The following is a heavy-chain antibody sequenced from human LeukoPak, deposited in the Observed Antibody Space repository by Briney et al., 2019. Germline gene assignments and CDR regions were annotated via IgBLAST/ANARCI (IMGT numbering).Heavy chain of an antibody. CDR1: GFTVSSNY. CDR2: IYSGGST. J-gene: IGHJ4*02. CDR3: ARVRYCSRTSCYAFDY. Sequence: GGSLRLSCAASGFTVSSNYMSWVRQAPGKGLEWVSVIYSGGSTYYADSVKGRFTISRDNSKDMMYLQMNSLRAEDTAVYHCARVRYCSRTSCYAFDYSGQGTLVTVSS. D-gene: IGHD2-2*01. V-gene: IGHV3-53*01.